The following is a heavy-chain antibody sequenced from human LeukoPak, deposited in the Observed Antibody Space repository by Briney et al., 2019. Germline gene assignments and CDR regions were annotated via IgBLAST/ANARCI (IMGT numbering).Heavy chain of an antibody. CDR2: IKSKTDGGTT. D-gene: IGHD3-3*01. V-gene: IGHV3-15*01. Sequence: PGGSLRLSCAASGFTFSNAWMSWVRQAPGKGLEWVGRIKSKTDGGTTDYAAPVKGRFTISRDDSKNTLYLQKNSLKTEDTAVYYCTTDPELEWDSRPFDYWGQGTLVTVSS. CDR1: GFTFSNAW. CDR3: TTDPELEWDSRPFDY. J-gene: IGHJ4*02.